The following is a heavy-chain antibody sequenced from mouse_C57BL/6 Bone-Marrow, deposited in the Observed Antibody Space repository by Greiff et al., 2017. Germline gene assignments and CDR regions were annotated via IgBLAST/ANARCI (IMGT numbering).Heavy chain of an antibody. V-gene: IGHV5-12*01. D-gene: IGHD4-1*01. CDR3: ARHDWDWFAY. Sequence: EVKVLESGGGLVQPGGSLKLSCAASGYTFSDYYMYWVRQSPEQRLEWVAYISNGGGSTYYPDTVKGRFTISRDNATNTLYLQMSRLKSEDTAMYYSARHDWDWFAYWGQGTLVTVSA. CDR1: GYTFSDYY. J-gene: IGHJ3*01. CDR2: ISNGGGST.